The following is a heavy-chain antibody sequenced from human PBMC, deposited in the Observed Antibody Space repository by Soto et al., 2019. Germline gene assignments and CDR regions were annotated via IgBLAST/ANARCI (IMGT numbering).Heavy chain of an antibody. Sequence: EVQLVETGGGLIQPGGSLRLSCAVSGLTVSSNYMSWGRQAPGKGLEWVSVIYSDGGKYYADSVKGRFTISKDNSKNTLYLQMSRLSAEDTAMYYCASMVRGAPVGFWGQGTLVTVSS. CDR1: GLTVSSNY. J-gene: IGHJ4*02. CDR2: IYSDGGK. D-gene: IGHD3-10*01. CDR3: ASMVRGAPVGF. V-gene: IGHV3-53*02.